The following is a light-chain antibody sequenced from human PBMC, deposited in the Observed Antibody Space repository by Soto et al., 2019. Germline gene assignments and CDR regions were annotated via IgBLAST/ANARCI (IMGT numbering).Light chain of an antibody. Sequence: EIVLTQSPATLSLSPGEIATVSCRASQSVSNSLGWYQQKPGQAPLLLIYDASNRATGIPARFSGSGAPPDFNLAVSNFECEDFAIYYCQHRGTFGQGTRLEIK. CDR3: QHRGT. J-gene: IGKJ5*01. CDR1: QSVSNS. CDR2: DAS. V-gene: IGKV3-11*01.